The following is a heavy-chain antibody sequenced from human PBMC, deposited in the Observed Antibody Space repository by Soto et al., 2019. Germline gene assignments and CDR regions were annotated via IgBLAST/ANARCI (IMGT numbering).Heavy chain of an antibody. Sequence: NPSETLSLTCAVSGGSISSGGYSWSWIRQPPGKGLEWIGYIYHSGSTYYNPSLKSRVTISVDRSKNQFSLKLSSVTAADTAVYYCASSPDPGFYDFLYWGQGTLVTVSS. CDR2: IYHSGST. V-gene: IGHV4-30-2*01. D-gene: IGHD3-3*01. CDR3: ASSPDPGFYDFLY. CDR1: GGSISSGGYS. J-gene: IGHJ4*02.